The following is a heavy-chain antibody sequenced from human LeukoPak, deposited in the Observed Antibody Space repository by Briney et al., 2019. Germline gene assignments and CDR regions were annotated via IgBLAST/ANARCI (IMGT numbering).Heavy chain of an antibody. CDR3: AKARGDGYNYDYFDY. CDR2: IIGGGGAT. J-gene: IGHJ4*02. CDR1: GFTFTSYA. V-gene: IGHV3-23*01. D-gene: IGHD5-24*01. Sequence: GGSLRLSCAASGFTFTSYAMSWVRQAPGKGLEWVSAIIGGGGATYYADSVKGRFTISRDNSKNTLYLQMDSLRAEDTAVYYCAKARGDGYNYDYFDYWGQGTLVTVSS.